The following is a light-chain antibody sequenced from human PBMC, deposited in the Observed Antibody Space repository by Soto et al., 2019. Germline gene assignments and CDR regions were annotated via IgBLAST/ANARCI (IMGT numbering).Light chain of an antibody. CDR3: QQSNNWPET. V-gene: IGKV3-15*01. CDR1: QSVSSN. Sequence: EIVMTQSPATLSVSPGERATLSCRASQSVSSNLAWYQQKPGQAPRLLIYGASTRATDVPARFSGSGSGTEFTLTISSLQSEDFAVYYCQQSNNWPETFGQGTKVEIK. J-gene: IGKJ1*01. CDR2: GAS.